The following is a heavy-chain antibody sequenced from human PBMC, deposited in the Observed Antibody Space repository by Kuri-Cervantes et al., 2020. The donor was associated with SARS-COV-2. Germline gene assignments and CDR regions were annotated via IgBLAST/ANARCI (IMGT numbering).Heavy chain of an antibody. J-gene: IGHJ4*02. V-gene: IGHV1-69*06. D-gene: IGHD2-8*01. CDR2: IIPIFGTA. Sequence: SVKVSCKASGGTFSSYTISWVRQAPGQGLEWMGGIIPIFGTANYAQKFQGRVTITADKSTSTAYMELSSLRSEDTAVYYCARLGGGPIGYCTNGVCYRYWGQGTLVTVSS. CDR3: ARLGGGPIGYCTNGVCYRY. CDR1: GGTFSSYT.